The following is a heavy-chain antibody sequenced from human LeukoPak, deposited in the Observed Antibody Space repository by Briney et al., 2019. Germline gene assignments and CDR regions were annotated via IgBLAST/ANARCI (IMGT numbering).Heavy chain of an antibody. CDR2: ISGTSNTI. V-gene: IGHV3-48*02. CDR3: ARKGGGIIDY. Sequence: GGSLRLSCAASGFTFSDYYMNWVRQAPGKGLERVSIISGTSNTIYYADSVKGRFTISRDNAKNSLYLQMNSLRDEDTAVYYCARKGGGIIDYWGQGTLVTVSS. D-gene: IGHD3-16*01. J-gene: IGHJ4*02. CDR1: GFTFSDYY.